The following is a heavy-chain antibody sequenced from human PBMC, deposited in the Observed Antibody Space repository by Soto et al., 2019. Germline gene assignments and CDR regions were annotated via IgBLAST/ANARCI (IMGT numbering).Heavy chain of an antibody. D-gene: IGHD3-22*01. J-gene: IGHJ5*02. CDR1: GFTFSSYW. CDR3: ATQPGRPYYYDSSDPPAWFDP. V-gene: IGHV3-7*05. Sequence: GGSLRLSCAASGFTFSSYWMSWVRQAPGKGLEWVANIKQDGSEKYYVDSVKGRFTISRDNAKNSLYLQMNSLRAEDTAVYYCATQPGRPYYYDSSDPPAWFDPWGQGTLVTVSS. CDR2: IKQDGSEK.